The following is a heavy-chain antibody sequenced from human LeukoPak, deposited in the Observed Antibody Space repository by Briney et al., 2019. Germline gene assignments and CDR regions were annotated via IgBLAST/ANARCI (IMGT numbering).Heavy chain of an antibody. CDR3: AKDLAGYSYGLRYYFDY. V-gene: IGHV3-30*02. J-gene: IGHJ4*02. Sequence: GGSLRLSCAASGFTFSSYGMHWVRQAPGKGLEWVAFIRYDGSNKYYADSVKGRFTISRDNSKNTLYLQMNSPRAEDTAVYYCAKDLAGYSYGLRYYFDYWGQGTLVTVSS. D-gene: IGHD5-18*01. CDR1: GFTFSSYG. CDR2: IRYDGSNK.